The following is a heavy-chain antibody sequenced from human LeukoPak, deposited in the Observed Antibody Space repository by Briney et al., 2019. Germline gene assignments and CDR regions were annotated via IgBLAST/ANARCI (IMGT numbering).Heavy chain of an antibody. V-gene: IGHV4-39*07. CDR1: GGSISSSSYY. CDR2: IYYSGST. J-gene: IGHJ3*02. Sequence: PSETLSLTCTVSGGSISSSSYYWGWIRQPPGKGLEWIGSIYYSGSTYYNPSLKSRVTISVDTSKNQFSLKLSSVTAADTAVYYCARVRYYYDSSGYYWSAFDIWGQGTMVTVSS. CDR3: ARVRYYYDSSGYYWSAFDI. D-gene: IGHD3-22*01.